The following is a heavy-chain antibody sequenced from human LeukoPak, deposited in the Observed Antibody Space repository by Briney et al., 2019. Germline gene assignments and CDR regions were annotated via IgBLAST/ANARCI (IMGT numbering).Heavy chain of an antibody. D-gene: IGHD3-3*01. Sequence: PGGSLRLSCAASGFTFSSYWMSWVRQAPGKGLEWVANIKQDGSEKYYVDSVKGRFTISRDNAKNSLYLQMNSLRAEDTAVYYCARVSYDFWSGYYWWGQGTLVTVSS. J-gene: IGHJ4*02. CDR2: IKQDGSEK. CDR3: ARVSYDFWSGYYW. CDR1: GFTFSSYW. V-gene: IGHV3-7*01.